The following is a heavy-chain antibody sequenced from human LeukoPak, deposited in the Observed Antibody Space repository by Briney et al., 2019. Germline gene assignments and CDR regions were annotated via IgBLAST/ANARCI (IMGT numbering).Heavy chain of an antibody. V-gene: IGHV4-4*07. CDR2: IYTSGST. J-gene: IGHJ6*02. Sequence: PSETLSLTCTVSGGSISSYYWSWIRQPAGKGLEWIGRIYTSGSTNYNPSLKSRVTMSVDTSKIQFSLKLSSVTAADTAVYYCAREFSSFGYYYYGMCVRGQGTTVTVAS. CDR3: AREFSSFGYYYYGMCV. CDR1: GGSISSYY. D-gene: IGHD5-18*01.